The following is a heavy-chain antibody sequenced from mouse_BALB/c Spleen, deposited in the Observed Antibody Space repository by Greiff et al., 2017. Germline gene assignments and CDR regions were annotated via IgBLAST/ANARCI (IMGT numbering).Heavy chain of an antibody. CDR3: VREGYGPYYAMDY. D-gene: IGHD2-10*02. CDR2: IRSKSNNYAT. Sequence: EVQRVESGGGLVQPKGSLKLSCAASGFTFNTYAMHWVCQAPGKGLEWVARIRSKSNNYATYYADSVKDRFTISRDDSQSMLYLQMNNLKTEDTAMYYCVREGYGPYYAMDYWGQGTSVTVSS. V-gene: IGHV10-3*03. CDR1: GFTFNTYA. J-gene: IGHJ4*01.